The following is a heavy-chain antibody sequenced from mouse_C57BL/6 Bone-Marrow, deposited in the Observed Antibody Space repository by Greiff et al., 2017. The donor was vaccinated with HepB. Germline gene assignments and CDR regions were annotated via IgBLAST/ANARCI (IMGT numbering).Heavy chain of an antibody. CDR2: IHPNSGST. V-gene: IGHV1-64*01. CDR1: GYTFTSYW. CDR3: ARARRLAY. J-gene: IGHJ2*01. D-gene: IGHD6-1*02. Sequence: HLHQPVAELVKPGASVKLSCKASGYTFTSYWMHWVKQRPGQGLEWIGMIHPNSGSTNYNEKFKSKATLTVDKSSSTAYMQLSSLTSEDSAVYYCARARRLAYWGQGTTLTVSS.